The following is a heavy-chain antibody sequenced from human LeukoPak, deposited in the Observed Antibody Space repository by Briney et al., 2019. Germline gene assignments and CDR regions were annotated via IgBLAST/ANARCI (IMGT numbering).Heavy chain of an antibody. CDR1: GGSISSSSYY. CDR2: IYYSGST. D-gene: IGHD3-22*01. Sequence: PSETLSFTCTVSGGSISSSSYYWSWIRQPPGKGLEWIGYIYYSGSTNYNPSLKSRVTISVDTSKNQFSLKLSSVTAADTAVYYCARRDSSGPNRRYWYFDLWGRGTLVTVSS. CDR3: ARRDSSGPNRRYWYFDL. V-gene: IGHV4-61*01. J-gene: IGHJ2*01.